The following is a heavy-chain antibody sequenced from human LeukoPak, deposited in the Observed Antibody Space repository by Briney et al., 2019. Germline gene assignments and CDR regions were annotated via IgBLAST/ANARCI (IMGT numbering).Heavy chain of an antibody. V-gene: IGHV3-21*01. CDR2: ISSSSSYI. J-gene: IGHJ4*02. Sequence: GGSLRLSCAASGFTFSSYSMNWVRQAPGKGLEWVSSISSSSSYIYYADSVKGRFTISRDNAKNSLYLQMNSLRAEDTAVYYCARVPTYYYDSSGYYYFDYWGQGTLVTVSS. D-gene: IGHD3-22*01. CDR3: ARVPTYYYDSSGYYYFDY. CDR1: GFTFSSYS.